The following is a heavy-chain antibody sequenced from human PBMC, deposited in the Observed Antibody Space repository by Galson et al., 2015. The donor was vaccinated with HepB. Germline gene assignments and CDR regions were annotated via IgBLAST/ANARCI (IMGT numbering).Heavy chain of an antibody. D-gene: IGHD1-7*01. CDR3: ARVEGETGTYGWFDP. V-gene: IGHV1-2*06. CDR2: INPNSGGT. CDR1: GYTFTGYY. J-gene: IGHJ5*02. Sequence: SVKVSCKASGYTFTGYYMHWVRQAPGQGLEWMGRINPNSGGTNYAQKFQDRVTMTRDTSISTAYMELSRLRSDDTAVYYCARVEGETGTYGWFDPWGQGTLVTVSS.